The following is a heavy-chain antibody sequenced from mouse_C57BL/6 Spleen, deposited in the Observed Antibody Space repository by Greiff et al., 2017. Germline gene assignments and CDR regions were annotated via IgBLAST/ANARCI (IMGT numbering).Heavy chain of an antibody. CDR3: ARERTGTYYFDY. CDR1: GFTFSDYY. D-gene: IGHD4-1*01. V-gene: IGHV5-16*01. J-gene: IGHJ2*01. Sequence: EVMLVESEGGLVQPGSSMKLSCTASGFTFSDYYMAWVRQVPEKGLEWVANINYDGSSTYYLDSLKSRFIISRDNAKNILYLQMSSLKSEYTATYYCARERTGTYYFDYWGQGTTLTVSS. CDR2: INYDGSST.